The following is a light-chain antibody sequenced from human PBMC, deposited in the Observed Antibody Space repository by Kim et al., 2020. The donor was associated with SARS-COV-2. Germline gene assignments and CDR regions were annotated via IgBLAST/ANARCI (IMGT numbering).Light chain of an antibody. Sequence: SYELTQPPSVSVAPGKTARITCGGDNIGSKTVQWYQQKPGQAPVLVIYYNSERPSGIPERFSGSNSGNTATLTISRVEAGDEADYYCQVWNSNSDHPGVFGGGTKVTVL. CDR2: YNS. J-gene: IGLJ3*02. CDR1: NIGSKT. V-gene: IGLV3-21*04. CDR3: QVWNSNSDHPGV.